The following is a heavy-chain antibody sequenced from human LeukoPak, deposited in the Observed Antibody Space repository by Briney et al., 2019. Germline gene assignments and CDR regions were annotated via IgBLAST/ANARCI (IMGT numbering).Heavy chain of an antibody. V-gene: IGHV4-34*01. CDR3: ARRSAHFDY. D-gene: IGHD3-3*01. CDR2: INHSGST. Sequence: PSETLSLTCAVYGGSFSGYYWGWIRQPPGKGLEWIGEINHSGSTNYNPSLKSRVTISVDTSKNQFSLKLSSVTAADTAVYYCARRSAHFDYWGQGTLVTVSS. J-gene: IGHJ4*02. CDR1: GGSFSGYY.